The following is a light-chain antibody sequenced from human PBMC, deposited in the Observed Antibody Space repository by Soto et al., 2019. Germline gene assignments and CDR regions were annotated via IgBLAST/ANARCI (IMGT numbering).Light chain of an antibody. Sequence: EIVLTQSPGTLSLSPGERATLSCRASQSVSSSYLAWYQQKPGQAPRLLIYGASSRATVIPDRFSGSGSGXXXXXTXXXLXPXDFAMYYCQQYGSSPYTFGQGTKLEIK. J-gene: IGKJ2*01. V-gene: IGKV3-20*01. CDR2: GAS. CDR1: QSVSSSY. CDR3: QQYGSSPYT.